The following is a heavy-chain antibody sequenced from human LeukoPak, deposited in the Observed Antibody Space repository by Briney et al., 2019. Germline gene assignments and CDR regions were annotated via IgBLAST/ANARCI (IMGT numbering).Heavy chain of an antibody. V-gene: IGHV3-43*02. J-gene: IGHJ4*02. Sequence: PGGSLRLSCAASGFTFDDYAMHWVRQAPGKGLEWVSLISGDGGSTYYADSVKGRFTISRDNSKNSLYLQMNSLRTEDTALYYCATRGYSYALYYWGQGTLVTVSS. CDR2: ISGDGGST. CDR3: ATRGYSYALYY. D-gene: IGHD5-18*01. CDR1: GFTFDDYA.